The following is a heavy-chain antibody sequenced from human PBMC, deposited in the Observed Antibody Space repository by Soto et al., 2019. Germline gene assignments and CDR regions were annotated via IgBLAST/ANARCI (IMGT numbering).Heavy chain of an antibody. CDR3: ARAGRSRDYAILTGPIDY. J-gene: IGHJ4*02. CDR2: IYYSGST. CDR1: GGSISSGGYY. D-gene: IGHD3-9*01. Sequence: QVQLQESGPGLVKPSQTLSLTCTDSGGSISSGGYYWSWIRQHPGKGLEWIGYIYYSGSTYYNPSLKSRVTISVDTSKNQFSLKLSSVTAADTAVYYCARAGRSRDYAILTGPIDYWGQGTLVTVSS. V-gene: IGHV4-31*03.